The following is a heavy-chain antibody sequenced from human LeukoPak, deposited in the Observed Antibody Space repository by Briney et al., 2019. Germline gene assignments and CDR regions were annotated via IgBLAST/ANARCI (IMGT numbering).Heavy chain of an antibody. CDR3: ARAGDYGDYVFDDAFDI. V-gene: IGHV3-74*01. D-gene: IGHD4-17*01. Sequence: GGSLRLSCAASGFTFSSYWMHWVRQAPGKGLVWVSRINSDGSSTSYADSVKGRFTISRDNAKNTLYLQMNSLRAEDTAVYYCARAGDYGDYVFDDAFDIWGQGTMVTVSS. J-gene: IGHJ3*02. CDR1: GFTFSSYW. CDR2: INSDGSST.